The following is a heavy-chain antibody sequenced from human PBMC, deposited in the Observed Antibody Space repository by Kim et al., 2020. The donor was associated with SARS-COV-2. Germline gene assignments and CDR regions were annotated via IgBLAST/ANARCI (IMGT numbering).Heavy chain of an antibody. CDR2: ISYDGSNK. J-gene: IGHJ4*02. CDR1: GFTFSSYA. CDR3: AREGDTSRAIGDGYFDY. D-gene: IGHD2-2*01. Sequence: GGSLRLSCAASGFTFSSYAMHWVRQAPGKGLEWVAVISYDGSNKYYADSVKGRFTISRDNSKNTLYLQMNSLRAEDTAVYYCAREGDTSRAIGDGYFDYWGEGTLVTVSS. V-gene: IGHV3-30-3*01.